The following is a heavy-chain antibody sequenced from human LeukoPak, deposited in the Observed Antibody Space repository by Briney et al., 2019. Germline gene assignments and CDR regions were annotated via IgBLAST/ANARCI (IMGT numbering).Heavy chain of an antibody. D-gene: IGHD2-8*01. J-gene: IGHJ5*02. V-gene: IGHV3-30*03. Sequence: GGSLRLSCAASGFTFSSYGMHWVRQAPGKGLEWVAVISYDGSNKYYADSVKGRFTISRDNSKNTLYLQMNSLRAEDTAVYYCARVSPDCTNGVCYTGWFDPWGQGTLVTVSS. CDR2: ISYDGSNK. CDR3: ARVSPDCTNGVCYTGWFDP. CDR1: GFTFSSYG.